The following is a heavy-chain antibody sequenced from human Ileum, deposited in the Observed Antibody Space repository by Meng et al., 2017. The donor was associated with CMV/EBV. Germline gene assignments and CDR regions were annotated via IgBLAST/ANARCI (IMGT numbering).Heavy chain of an antibody. Sequence: VQLGESGGGLTQPGGSLRLSCAASGFTFSNYWMQWVRQVPGKGLVWVSRIKSDGTGITYVDSVKGRFTISRDNAKNTLYLQMTNLRVDDTAVYYCTRDYWGIPDYWGQGTLVTVSS. CDR3: TRDYWGIPDY. CDR1: GFTFSNYW. J-gene: IGHJ4*02. CDR2: IKSDGTGI. V-gene: IGHV3-74*01. D-gene: IGHD7-27*01.